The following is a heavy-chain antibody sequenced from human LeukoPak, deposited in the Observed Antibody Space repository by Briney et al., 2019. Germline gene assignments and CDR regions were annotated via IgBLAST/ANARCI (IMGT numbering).Heavy chain of an antibody. V-gene: IGHV3-53*01. J-gene: IGHJ4*02. CDR1: GFTFSSYS. D-gene: IGHD1-1*01. Sequence: PGGSLRLSCAASGFTFSSYSMTWVRQAPGKGLEWVSVIYSGGSTYYADSVKGRFTISRDNSKNTLYLQMNSLRAEDTAVYYCARDYERNDPFDYWGQGTLVTVSS. CDR3: ARDYERNDPFDY. CDR2: IYSGGST.